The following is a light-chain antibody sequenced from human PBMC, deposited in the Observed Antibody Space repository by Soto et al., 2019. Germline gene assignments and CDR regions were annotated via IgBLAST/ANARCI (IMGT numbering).Light chain of an antibody. CDR2: GAS. CDR3: QQYGSSPALT. CDR1: QSVSSSY. V-gene: IGKV3-20*01. Sequence: EIVLTQSPGTLSLSPGERATLSCRASQSVSSSYLAWYQQKPGQAPRLLIYGASSRATGIPDRFSGSGSGTDFTLTISRLEPEDLAVYYCQQYGSSPALTFGGGTKVDIK. J-gene: IGKJ4*01.